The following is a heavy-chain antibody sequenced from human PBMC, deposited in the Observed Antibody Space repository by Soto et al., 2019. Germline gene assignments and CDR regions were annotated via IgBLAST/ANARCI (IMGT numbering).Heavy chain of an antibody. CDR1: GYTFTSYY. J-gene: IGHJ6*02. V-gene: IGHV1-46*04. CDR3: ARGLPRDGYNQLDYGMDV. Sequence: SVKVSCKASGYTFTSYYIHWVRQAPGQGLEWMGIINPSGGSTSYAQKLQGRVTMNRHTSTSTVYMELSSLRSEDTAVYYCARGLPRDGYNQLDYGMDVWGQGTTVTVSS. D-gene: IGHD5-12*01. CDR2: INPSGGST.